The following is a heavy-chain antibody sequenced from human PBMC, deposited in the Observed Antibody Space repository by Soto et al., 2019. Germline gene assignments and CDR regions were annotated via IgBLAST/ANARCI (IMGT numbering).Heavy chain of an antibody. CDR1: GGSINRYY. V-gene: IGHV4-59*01. J-gene: IGHJ4*02. Sequence: SDTLSLTCIVSGGSINRYYWSWIRQPPGKGLEWIGYIYYSGSTNYNPSLKSRVTISVDTSKNQFSLKLTSVTAADTAVYYCAGRYGRNFDYWGKGTLVIVS. D-gene: IGHD2-15*01. CDR3: AGRYGRNFDY. CDR2: IYYSGST.